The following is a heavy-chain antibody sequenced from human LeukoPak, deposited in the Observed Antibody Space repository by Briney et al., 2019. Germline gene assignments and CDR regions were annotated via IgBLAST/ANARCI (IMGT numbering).Heavy chain of an antibody. CDR3: ARDGEQWLGQNWFDP. J-gene: IGHJ5*02. CDR2: ISAYNGNT. D-gene: IGHD6-19*01. V-gene: IGHV1-18*01. CDR1: GYTFTSYG. Sequence: GASVKVSCKASGYTFTSYGISWVRQAPGQGLEWMGWISAYNGNTNYAQKLQGRVTMTTDTSTSTAYMELRSLRSDDTAVYYCARDGEQWLGQNWFDPWGQGTLVTVSS.